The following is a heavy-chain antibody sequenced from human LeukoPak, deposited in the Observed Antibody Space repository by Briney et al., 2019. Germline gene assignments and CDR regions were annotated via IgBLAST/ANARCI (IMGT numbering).Heavy chain of an antibody. CDR2: INPSGGST. J-gene: IGHJ4*02. V-gene: IGHV1-46*01. Sequence: ASVKVSCKASGYTFTSYYMHWVRQAPGQGLEWMGIINPSGGSTSYAQKFQGRVTITRDTSASTAYMELSSLRSEDTAVYYCARGNYGDYEMDYWGQGTLVTVSS. CDR1: GYTFTSYY. CDR3: ARGNYGDYEMDY. D-gene: IGHD4-17*01.